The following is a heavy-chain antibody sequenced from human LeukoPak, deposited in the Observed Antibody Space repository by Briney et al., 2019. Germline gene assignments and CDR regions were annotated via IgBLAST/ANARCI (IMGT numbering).Heavy chain of an antibody. CDR3: ARDRAAAANWFDP. CDR2: ISAYNGNT. J-gene: IGHJ5*02. V-gene: IGHV1-18*04. Sequence: ASVKVSCKASGYTFTGYYMHRVRQAPGQGLEWMGWISAYNGNTNYAQKLQGRVTMTTDTSTSTAYMELRSLRSDDTAVYYCARDRAAAANWFDPWGQGTLVTVSS. D-gene: IGHD6-13*01. CDR1: GYTFTGYY.